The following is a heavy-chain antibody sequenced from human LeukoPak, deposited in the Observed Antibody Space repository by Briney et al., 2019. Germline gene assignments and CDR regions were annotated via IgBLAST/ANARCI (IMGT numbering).Heavy chain of an antibody. Sequence: SVKVSCKASGGTFSSYAISWVRQAPGQGLEWMGGIIPIFGTANYAQKFQGRVTITTDESTSTAYMELSSLRSEDTAVYYCARYRVSTDYYDSSGYYFDYWGRGPLVTVSS. D-gene: IGHD3-22*01. CDR2: IIPIFGTA. V-gene: IGHV1-69*05. J-gene: IGHJ4*02. CDR1: GGTFSSYA. CDR3: ARYRVSTDYYDSSGYYFDY.